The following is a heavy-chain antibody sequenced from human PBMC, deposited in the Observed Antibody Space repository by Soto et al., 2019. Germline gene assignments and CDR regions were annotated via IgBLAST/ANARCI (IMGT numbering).Heavy chain of an antibody. CDR3: ARDAHYYGSGSYYGLDY. Sequence: GSLRLSCAASGFTFSSYGMHWVRQAPGKGLEWVAVIWYDGSNKYYADSVKGRFTISRDNSKNTLYLQMNSLRAEDTAVYYCARDAHYYGSGSYYGLDYWGQGTLVTVSS. D-gene: IGHD3-10*01. V-gene: IGHV3-33*08. CDR1: GFTFSSYG. J-gene: IGHJ4*02. CDR2: IWYDGSNK.